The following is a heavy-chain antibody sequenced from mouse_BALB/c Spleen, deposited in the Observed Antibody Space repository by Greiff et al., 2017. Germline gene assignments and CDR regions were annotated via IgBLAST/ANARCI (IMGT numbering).Heavy chain of an antibody. V-gene: IGHV14-3*02. CDR3: ARGDVPAWFAY. CDR2: IDPANGNT. J-gene: IGHJ3*01. Sequence: VQLQQSGAELVKPGASVKLSCTASGFNIKDTYMHWVKQRPEQGLEWIGRIDPANGNTKYDPKFQGKATITADTSSNTAYLQLSSLTSEDTAVYYGARGDVPAWFAYWGQGTLVTVSA. CDR1: GFNIKDTY.